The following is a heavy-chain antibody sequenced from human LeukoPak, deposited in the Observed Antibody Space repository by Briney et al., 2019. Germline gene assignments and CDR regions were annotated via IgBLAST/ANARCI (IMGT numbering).Heavy chain of an antibody. D-gene: IGHD2-15*01. Sequence: PSETLSLTCTVSGGSISNYYWSWIRQPPGKGLEWIGYIYYSGSTEYNPSLKSRVTISVDTSMNQFSLKLSSVTAADTAVYHCARHIGAFDIWGQGTMVTVSS. CDR1: GGSISNYY. J-gene: IGHJ3*02. CDR3: ARHIGAFDI. CDR2: IYYSGST. V-gene: IGHV4-59*08.